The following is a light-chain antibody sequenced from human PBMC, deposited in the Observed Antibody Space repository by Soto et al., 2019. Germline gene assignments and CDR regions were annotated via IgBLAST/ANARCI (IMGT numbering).Light chain of an antibody. V-gene: IGKV4-1*01. CDR1: QSVFYSNNNKKC. J-gene: IGKJ1*01. CDR3: QHYNSYSEA. Sequence: DIVMTQSPDSLAVSLGERATINCEPSQSVFYSNNNKKCLAWYQQKPGKAPKLLIYKASTLKSGVPSRFSGRGSGTEFTLTISSLQPDDFATYYCQHYNSYSEAFGQGTKVDTK. CDR2: KAS.